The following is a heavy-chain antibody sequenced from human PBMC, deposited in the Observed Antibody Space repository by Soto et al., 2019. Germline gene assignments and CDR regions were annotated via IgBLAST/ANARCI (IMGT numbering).Heavy chain of an antibody. D-gene: IGHD1-26*01. CDR1: SAALPRSA. J-gene: IGHJ2*01. Sequence: WKGSSAALPRSAMYFVCRLPLEKNERMVCINAGNGNTKYSQKFQGRVTITRDTSASTAYMELSSLRSEDTAVYYCARGGSLYWYFDLWGRGT. CDR3: ARGGSLYWYFDL. CDR2: INAGNGNT. V-gene: IGHV1-3*01.